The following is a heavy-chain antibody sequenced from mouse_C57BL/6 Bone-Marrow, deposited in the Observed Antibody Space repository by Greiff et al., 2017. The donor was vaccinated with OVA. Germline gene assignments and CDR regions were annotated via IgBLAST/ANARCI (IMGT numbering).Heavy chain of an antibody. J-gene: IGHJ3*01. V-gene: IGHV5-9*01. CDR3: ARHVWVRREAWFAY. Sequence: EVKLVESGGGLVKPGGSLKLSCAASGFTFSSYTMSWVRQTPEKRLEWVATISGGGGNTYYPDSVNGRFTFTRDNAKNTRYLQMSRLRSEDTALDYCARHVWVRREAWFAYWGQGTLVTVSA. CDR2: ISGGGGNT. CDR1: GFTFSSYT. D-gene: IGHD2-14*01.